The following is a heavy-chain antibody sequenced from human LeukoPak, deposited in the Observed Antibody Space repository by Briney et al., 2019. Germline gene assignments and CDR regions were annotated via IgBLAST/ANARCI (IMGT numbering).Heavy chain of an antibody. J-gene: IGHJ4*02. V-gene: IGHV1-18*04. CDR2: ISAYNGNT. D-gene: IGHD3-16*01. CDR3: ARDAFGGAKAYFDY. Sequence: EASVKVSCKASGYTFTSYGISWARQAPGQGLEWMGWISAYNGNTNYAQKLQGRVTMTTDTSTSTAYMELRSLRSDDTAVYYCARDAFGGAKAYFDYWGQGTLVTVSS. CDR1: GYTFTSYG.